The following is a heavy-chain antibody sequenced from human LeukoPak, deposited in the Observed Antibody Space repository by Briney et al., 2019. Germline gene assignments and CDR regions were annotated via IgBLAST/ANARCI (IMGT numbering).Heavy chain of an antibody. V-gene: IGHV3-7*01. CDR2: IKQDGTEI. D-gene: IGHD3-3*01. J-gene: IGHJ4*02. Sequence: QPGGSLRLSCAVSGFTFRSYWMSWVRQAPGKGLEWVANIKQDGTEIYYVDSVKGRFTISRDNAKNSLYLQMNSLRAEDTAVYYCARDVPPTSITIFGVVIDYFDYWGQGTLVTVSS. CDR3: ARDVPPTSITIFGVVIDYFDY. CDR1: GFTFRSYW.